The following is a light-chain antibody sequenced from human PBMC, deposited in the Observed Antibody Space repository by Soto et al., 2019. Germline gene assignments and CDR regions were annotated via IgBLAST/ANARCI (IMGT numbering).Light chain of an antibody. Sequence: QSALTQPPSVSGAPGQRVTISYTGSSSNIGAGHDVHWYQHLPGTAPKLLIYGNSNRPSGVPDRSSGSKSGTSASLAITGLQAEDEADYYCQSYDSSLSGSEVFGTGTKVTVL. CDR2: GNS. V-gene: IGLV1-40*01. J-gene: IGLJ1*01. CDR1: SSNIGAGHD. CDR3: QSYDSSLSGSEV.